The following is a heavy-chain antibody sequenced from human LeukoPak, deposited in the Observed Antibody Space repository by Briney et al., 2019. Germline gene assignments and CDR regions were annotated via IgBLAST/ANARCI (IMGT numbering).Heavy chain of an antibody. Sequence: ASVKVSCKASGYTFTSYYMHWVRQAPGQGLEWMGIINPSGGSTSYAQKFQGRVTMTRDMSTSTVYMELSSLRSEDTAVYYCARGEAGSGRTDAFDIWGQGTMVTVSS. V-gene: IGHV1-46*01. CDR2: INPSGGST. D-gene: IGHD3-10*01. CDR1: GYTFTSYY. CDR3: ARGEAGSGRTDAFDI. J-gene: IGHJ3*02.